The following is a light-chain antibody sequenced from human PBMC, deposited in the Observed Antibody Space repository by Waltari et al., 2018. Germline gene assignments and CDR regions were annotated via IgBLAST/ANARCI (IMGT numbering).Light chain of an antibody. V-gene: IGLV5-45*03. Sequence: QAALTQPSSLSATPGASASLTCTLRSGINVGTYRIYWYQQNPGSPPQYLLRYKSDSDKQQGSGVPSRFSGSKDVSANAGILLISGLQSEDEADYYCMIWHGSAAVFGGGTQLTVL. CDR2: YKSDSDK. CDR1: SGINVGTYR. J-gene: IGLJ7*01. CDR3: MIWHGSAAV.